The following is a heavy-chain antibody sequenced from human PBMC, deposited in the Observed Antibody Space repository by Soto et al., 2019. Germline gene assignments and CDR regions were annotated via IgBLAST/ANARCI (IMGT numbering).Heavy chain of an antibody. V-gene: IGHV3-30*04. Sequence: GGSLRLSCAASGFTFSSYAMHWVRQAPGKGLEWVAVISYDGSNKYYADSVKGRFTISRDNSKNTRYLQMNSLRAEDAAVYYCARDGEKSAATDAFDIWGQGTMVTVSS. J-gene: IGHJ3*02. CDR1: GFTFSSYA. CDR3: ARDGEKSAATDAFDI. CDR2: ISYDGSNK. D-gene: IGHD3-10*01.